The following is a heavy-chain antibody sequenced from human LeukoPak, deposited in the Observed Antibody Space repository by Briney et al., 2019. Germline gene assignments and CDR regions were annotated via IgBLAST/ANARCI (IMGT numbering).Heavy chain of an antibody. J-gene: IGHJ4*02. D-gene: IGHD6-6*01. Sequence: SETLSLTCAVYGGSFSGYYWSWIRQPPGKGLEWIGEINHSGSTNYNPSLKSRVTISVDTSKNQFSLKLSSVTAADTAVYYCARVHRIAARSRYYFDSWGQGTLVTVSS. CDR3: ARVHRIAARSRYYFDS. V-gene: IGHV4-34*01. CDR1: GGSFSGYY. CDR2: INHSGST.